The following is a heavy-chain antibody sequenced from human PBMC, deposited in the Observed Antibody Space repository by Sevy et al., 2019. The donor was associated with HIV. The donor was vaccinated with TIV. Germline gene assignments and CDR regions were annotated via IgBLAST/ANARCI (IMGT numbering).Heavy chain of an antibody. J-gene: IGHJ1*01. D-gene: IGHD3-10*01. CDR2: ISAYNGNT. CDR3: ARDRASVQHEEYFQH. V-gene: IGHV1-18*01. CDR1: GYTFTSYG. Sequence: ASVKVSCKASGYTFTSYGISWVRQAPGQGLEWMGWISAYNGNTNYAQKLQGRVTMTTDTSTSTAYMELRSLRSDDTAVYYCARDRASVQHEEYFQHWGQGTLVAVSS.